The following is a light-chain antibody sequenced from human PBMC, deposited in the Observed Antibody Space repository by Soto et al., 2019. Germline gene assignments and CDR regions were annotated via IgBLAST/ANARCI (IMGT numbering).Light chain of an antibody. V-gene: IGKV1-5*03. CDR1: QSISSW. J-gene: IGKJ1*01. CDR2: KAS. Sequence: DIEMTQYPSTLSASVGDRVTITCRASQSISSWLAWYQQKPGRAPKLLIYKASSLESGVPSRLSGSGSGTEFPLTISRMKTDDSSTYYCQQYHTYWTFGHGTKVDIK. CDR3: QQYHTYWT.